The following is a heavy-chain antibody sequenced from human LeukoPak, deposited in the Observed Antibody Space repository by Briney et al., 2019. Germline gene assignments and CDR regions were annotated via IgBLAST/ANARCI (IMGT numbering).Heavy chain of an antibody. D-gene: IGHD6-13*01. V-gene: IGHV4-59*01. CDR2: IYYSGST. CDR1: GGSISSYY. Sequence: TSETLSLTCTVSGGSISSYYWSWIRQPPGKGLEWIGYIYYSGSTNYNPSLKSRVTISVDTSKNQFSLKLSSVTAADTAVYYCARGFPSSSWLYYYMDVWGKGTTVTISS. J-gene: IGHJ6*03. CDR3: ARGFPSSSWLYYYMDV.